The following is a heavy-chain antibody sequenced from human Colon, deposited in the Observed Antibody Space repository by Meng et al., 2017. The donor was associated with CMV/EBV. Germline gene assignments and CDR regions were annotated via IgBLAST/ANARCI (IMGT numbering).Heavy chain of an antibody. V-gene: IGHV4-34*01. CDR1: GGSLGRHY. CDR2: INTSGRP. J-gene: IGHJ4*02. CDR3: VRDLTGEEDY. D-gene: IGHD7-27*01. Sequence: LTCAVSGGSLGRHYWSWIRQAPGKGLEWIGDINTSGRPNYNPSLKSRVTISIDTSRNQFSLNLNSVTAADTAVYYCVRDLTGEEDYWGQGNLVTVSS.